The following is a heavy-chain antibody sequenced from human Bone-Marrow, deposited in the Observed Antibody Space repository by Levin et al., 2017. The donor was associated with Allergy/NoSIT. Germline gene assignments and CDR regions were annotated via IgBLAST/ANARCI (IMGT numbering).Heavy chain of an antibody. CDR1: GYDFSTYW. D-gene: IGHD5-18*01. V-gene: IGHV5-51*01. CDR2: IYPGHSDT. J-gene: IGHJ2*01. Sequence: KSGESLKISCEGSGYDFSTYWIAWVRQMPGKGLEWMGIIYPGHSDTRYSPSFQGQVTISVDTSISTAYLQWNSLKASDTGMYYCARGFSYDWHFDLWGRGTLVTGSS. CDR3: ARGFSYDWHFDL.